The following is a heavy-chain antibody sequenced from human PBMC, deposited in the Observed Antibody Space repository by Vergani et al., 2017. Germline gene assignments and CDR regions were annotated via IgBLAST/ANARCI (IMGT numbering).Heavy chain of an antibody. J-gene: IGHJ3*02. CDR1: GFTFSDHY. D-gene: IGHD2-2*01. CDR2: TRNKANSYTT. V-gene: IGHV3-72*01. CDR3: ARLGYCSSTTCRQAFDI. Sequence: EVQLVASGGGLVQPGGSLRLSCAASGFTFSDHYMAWVRQAPGKGLEWVGRTRNKANSYTTEYAASVKGRFTISRDDSKNSLYLQMNSLKIEDTAVYYCARLGYCSSTTCRQAFDIWGQGTMVTVSS.